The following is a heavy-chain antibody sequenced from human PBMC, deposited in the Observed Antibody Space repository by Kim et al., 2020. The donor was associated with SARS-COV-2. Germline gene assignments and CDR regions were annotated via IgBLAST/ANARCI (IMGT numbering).Heavy chain of an antibody. J-gene: IGHJ5*02. CDR1: GGTFSSYA. CDR2: IIPIFGTA. Sequence: SVKVSCKASGGTFSSYAISWVRQAPGQGLEWMGGIIPIFGTANYAQKFQGRVTITADESTSTAYMELSSLRSEDTAVYYCARDSDPDTPGNWFDPWGQGTLVTVSS. D-gene: IGHD5-18*01. CDR3: ARDSDPDTPGNWFDP. V-gene: IGHV1-69*13.